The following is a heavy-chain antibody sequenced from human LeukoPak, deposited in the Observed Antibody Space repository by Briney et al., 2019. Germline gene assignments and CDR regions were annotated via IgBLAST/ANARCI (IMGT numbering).Heavy chain of an antibody. V-gene: IGHV4-61*02. J-gene: IGHJ6*03. Sequence: EPSETLSLTCTVSGDSISSGSYYWSWIRQPAGKGLEWIGRIYTSGSTNYNPSLKSRVTISVDTSKNQFSLQLNSVTPEDTAVYYCARGIVVVAATQSYYYYYYMDVWGKGTTVTVSS. CDR3: ARGIVVVAATQSYYYYYYMDV. CDR2: IYTSGST. D-gene: IGHD2-15*01. CDR1: GDSISSGSYY.